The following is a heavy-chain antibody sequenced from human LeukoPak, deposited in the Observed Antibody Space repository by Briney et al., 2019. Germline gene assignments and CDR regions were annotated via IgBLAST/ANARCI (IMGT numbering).Heavy chain of an antibody. CDR2: ISSSSSYI. D-gene: IGHD2-15*01. CDR1: GFTFSSYS. CDR3: ARGLEYCIGGSCYDYYYYYMDV. Sequence: GGSLRLSCAASGFTFSSYSMNWVRQAPGKGLEWVSSISSSSSYIYYADSVKGRLTISRDNAKNSLYLQMNSLRAEDTAVYYCARGLEYCIGGSCYDYYYYYMDVWGKGTTVTVSS. V-gene: IGHV3-21*01. J-gene: IGHJ6*03.